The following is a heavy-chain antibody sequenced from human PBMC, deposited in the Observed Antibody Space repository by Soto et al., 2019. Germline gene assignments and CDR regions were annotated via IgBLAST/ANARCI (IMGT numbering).Heavy chain of an antibody. CDR1: GFIFSSFG. D-gene: IGHD7-27*01. CDR3: VRDLLGSGGHFDY. J-gene: IGHJ4*02. CDR2: IWYDGSNT. Sequence: GGSLRLSCAASGFIFSSFGMHWVRQDPGKGLEWVAHIWYDGSNTYYADSVKGRFTISRDNSRNTLYLQMNSLRAEDTAVYHCVRDLLGSGGHFDYWGQGTPVTVSS. V-gene: IGHV3-33*01.